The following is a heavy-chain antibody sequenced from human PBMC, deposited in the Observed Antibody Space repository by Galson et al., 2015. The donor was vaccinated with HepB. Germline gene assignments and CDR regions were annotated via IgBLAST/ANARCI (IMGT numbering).Heavy chain of an antibody. Sequence: SVKVSCKASGYTFTNYGFSWVRQAPGQGLEWVGWINAYSGNTNYAQNFQGRVTVTTDTPTSTAYMELRNLRSDDTAVYYCARLWACGGTCFYPDTWGQGTLVTVSS. CDR3: ARLWACGGTCFYPDT. CDR2: INAYSGNT. D-gene: IGHD2-21*01. J-gene: IGHJ5*02. V-gene: IGHV1-18*01. CDR1: GYTFTNYG.